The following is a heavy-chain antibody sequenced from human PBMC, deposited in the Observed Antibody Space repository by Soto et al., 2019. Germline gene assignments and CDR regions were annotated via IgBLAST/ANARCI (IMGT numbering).Heavy chain of an antibody. CDR1: GASITTFY. CDR3: ARDLDYDSSVSDAFDI. D-gene: IGHD3-22*01. CDR2: ISDSGRT. Sequence: SETLSLTCTVSGASITTFYWSWIRQPPGRGLEWIGYISDSGRTDYIPSLKSRVTISVDTSKNQFSLKVSSVTAADTAVYYCARDLDYDSSVSDAFDIWGQGTMVT. J-gene: IGHJ3*02. V-gene: IGHV4-59*01.